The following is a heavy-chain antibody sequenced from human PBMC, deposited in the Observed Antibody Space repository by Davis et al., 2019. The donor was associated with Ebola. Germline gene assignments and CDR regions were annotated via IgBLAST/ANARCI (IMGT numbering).Heavy chain of an antibody. CDR1: GFTFSSYE. J-gene: IGHJ6*02. CDR3: ARKYGDYYYYGMDV. Sequence: GESLKISCAASGFTFSSYEMNWVRQAPGKGLEWVSYISSSGSTIYYADPVKGRFTISRDNAKNSLYLQMNSLRAEDTAVYYCARKYGDYYYYGMDVWGQGTTVTVSS. CDR2: ISSSGSTI. V-gene: IGHV3-48*03. D-gene: IGHD4/OR15-4a*01.